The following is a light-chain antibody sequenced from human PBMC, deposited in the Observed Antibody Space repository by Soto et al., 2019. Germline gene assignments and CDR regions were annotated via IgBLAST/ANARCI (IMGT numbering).Light chain of an antibody. Sequence: DIVMTQSPDSPAVSLGERATINCKSSQSVLYSSNDKNYLAWYQQKPGQPPRLLIYWASTRESGVPDRFSGSGSGTDFTLTISSLQAEDVAVYYCQQYYGTPFTFGGGTKVEIK. J-gene: IGKJ4*01. CDR1: QSVLYSSNDKNY. CDR2: WAS. V-gene: IGKV4-1*01. CDR3: QQYYGTPFT.